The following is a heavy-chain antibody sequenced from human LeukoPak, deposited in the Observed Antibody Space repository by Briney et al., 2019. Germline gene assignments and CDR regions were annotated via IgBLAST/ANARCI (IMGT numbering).Heavy chain of an antibody. Sequence: ASVKVSCKASGYNFAGYYIHWVRQAPGQGLEWMGWINPNNGGTKYAQNFQGRVTMTRDTSISTAYMELDRLRFDDTAVYYCARDSGEVPDYWGQGTLVSVSS. V-gene: IGHV1-2*02. CDR1: GYNFAGYY. CDR2: INPNNGGT. D-gene: IGHD3-10*01. CDR3: ARDSGEVPDY. J-gene: IGHJ4*02.